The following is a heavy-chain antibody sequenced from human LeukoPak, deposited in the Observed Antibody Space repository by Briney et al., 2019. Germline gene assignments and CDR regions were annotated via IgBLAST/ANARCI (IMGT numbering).Heavy chain of an antibody. D-gene: IGHD1-26*01. V-gene: IGHV3-15*01. J-gene: IGHJ4*02. Sequence: GGSLRLSCAASGFTFSSYAMSWVRQAPGKGLEWVGRIKTKTEDVTTDYAAPVKGRFIISRDDSETTLYLQMNSLKTEDTAVYYCATEDGRNWGQGTLVTVSS. CDR1: GFTFSSYA. CDR2: IKTKTEDVTT. CDR3: ATEDGRN.